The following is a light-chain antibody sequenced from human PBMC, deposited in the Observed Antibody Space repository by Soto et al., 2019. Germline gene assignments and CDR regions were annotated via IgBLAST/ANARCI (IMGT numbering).Light chain of an antibody. CDR1: SSDVGGYNY. V-gene: IGLV2-14*01. CDR2: DVS. J-gene: IGLJ2*01. Sequence: QSVLTQPASVSGSPGHWITISCTGTSSDVGGYNYVSWYQQHPGKAPKLMIYDVSNRPSGVSNRFSGSKSGNTASLTISGLQAEDEADYYCSSYTSSSSVVFGGGTKLTVL. CDR3: SSYTSSSSVV.